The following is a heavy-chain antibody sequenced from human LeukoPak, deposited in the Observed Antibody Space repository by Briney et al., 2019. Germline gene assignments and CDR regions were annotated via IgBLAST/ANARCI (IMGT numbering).Heavy chain of an antibody. CDR2: ISWYGGST. CDR3: AKGVGSSSWYSLVDYYYYMDV. Sequence: GGSLRLSCAASGFTFNEYTWHWVRQAPGKGLEWVSLISWYGGSTYYADSVKGRFTISRDNSKNSLYLQMNSLRTEDTALYYCAKGVGSSSWYSLVDYYYYMDVWGKGTTVTVSS. V-gene: IGHV3-43*01. D-gene: IGHD6-13*01. CDR1: GFTFNEYT. J-gene: IGHJ6*03.